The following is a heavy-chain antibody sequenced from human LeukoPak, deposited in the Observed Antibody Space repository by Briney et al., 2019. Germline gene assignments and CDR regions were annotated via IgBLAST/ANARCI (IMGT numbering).Heavy chain of an antibody. J-gene: IGHJ6*03. CDR3: ARVRRVVPGYYYYYMDV. V-gene: IGHV4-59*01. Sequence: SETLSLTCTVSGGSISSYYWSWIRQPPGKGLEWIGYIYYSGSTNCNPSLKSRVTISVDTSKNQFSLKLSSVTAADTAVYYCARVRRVVPGYYYYYMDVWGKGTTVTVSS. D-gene: IGHD2-2*01. CDR1: GGSISSYY. CDR2: IYYSGST.